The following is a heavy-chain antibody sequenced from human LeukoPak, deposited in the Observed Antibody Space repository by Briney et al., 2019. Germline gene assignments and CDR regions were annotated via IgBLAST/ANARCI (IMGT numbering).Heavy chain of an antibody. V-gene: IGHV4-39*01. CDR2: IYYSGST. D-gene: IGHD3-16*02. J-gene: IGHJ4*02. CDR3: ARHDNYDYVWGSYRSGYYFDY. Sequence: SETLSLTCTVSGGSISSSSYYWGWIRQPPGKGPEWIGSIYYSGSTYYNPSLKSRVTISVDTSKNQFSLKLSSVTAADTAVYYCARHDNYDYVWGSYRSGYYFDYWGQGTLVTVSS. CDR1: GGSISSSSYY.